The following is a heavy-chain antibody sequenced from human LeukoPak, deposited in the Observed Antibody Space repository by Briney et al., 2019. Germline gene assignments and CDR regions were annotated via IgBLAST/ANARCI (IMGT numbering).Heavy chain of an antibody. CDR1: GDSFSGYY. Sequence: SGTLSLTCAVYGDSFSGYYWAWMRQPPGKGLEWIGEINHSGSTYYNPSLTSRVTISVDTSKNQFSLKLTSVTAADTAVYYCGSGDNWGEYWGQGTLVTVSS. CDR2: INHSGST. D-gene: IGHD7-27*01. J-gene: IGHJ4*02. V-gene: IGHV4-34*01. CDR3: GSGDNWGEY.